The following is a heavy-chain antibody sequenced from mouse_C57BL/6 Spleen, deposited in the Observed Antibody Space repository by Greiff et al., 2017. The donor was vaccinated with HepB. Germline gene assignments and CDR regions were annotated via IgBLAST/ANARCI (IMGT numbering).Heavy chain of an antibody. Sequence: DVQLVESGGGLVKPGGSLKLSCAASGFTFSDYGMHWVRQAPEKGLEWVAYISSGSSTIYYADTVKGRFTISRDNAKNTLFLQMTSLRSEDTAMYYCARTNWDAWFAYWGQGTLVTVSA. CDR1: GFTFSDYG. CDR3: ARTNWDAWFAY. D-gene: IGHD4-1*01. J-gene: IGHJ3*01. CDR2: ISSGSSTI. V-gene: IGHV5-17*01.